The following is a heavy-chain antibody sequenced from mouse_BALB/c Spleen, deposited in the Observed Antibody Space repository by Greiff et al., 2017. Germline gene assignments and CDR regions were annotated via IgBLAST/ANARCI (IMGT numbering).Heavy chain of an antibody. V-gene: IGHV5-6-3*01. Sequence: EVNVVESGGGLVQPGGSLKLSCAASGFTFSSYGMSWVRQTPDKRLELVATINSNGGSTYYPDSVKGRFTISRDNAKNTLYLQMSSLKSEDTAMYYCAREGDSFDYWGQGTTLTVSS. CDR2: INSNGGST. J-gene: IGHJ2*01. CDR3: AREGDSFDY. CDR1: GFTFSSYG.